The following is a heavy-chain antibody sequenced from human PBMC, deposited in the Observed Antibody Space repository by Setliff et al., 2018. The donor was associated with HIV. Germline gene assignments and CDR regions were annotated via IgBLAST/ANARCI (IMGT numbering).Heavy chain of an antibody. D-gene: IGHD6-13*01. CDR2: IRHHGRDK. Sequence: GGSLRLSCAASGFSFSSYSMNWVRQAPGKGLEWVAYIRHHGRDKYYADSVKGRFTVSRDNRQNTVSLQMNSLTFEGTAVYYCAKDFSWAWDDWGQGTLVTVSS. V-gene: IGHV3-30*02. CDR3: AKDFSWAWDD. J-gene: IGHJ4*02. CDR1: GFSFSSYS.